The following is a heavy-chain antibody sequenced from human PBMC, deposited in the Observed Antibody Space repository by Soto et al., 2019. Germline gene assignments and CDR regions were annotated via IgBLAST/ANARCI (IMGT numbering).Heavy chain of an antibody. Sequence: QVQLVESGGGLVKLGGSLRLSCAASGFTFSDYYMSWIRQAPGKGLEWLSYISISGGTIYYADSVKGRFSISRDNAKNSLYLQLSSLRAEDTAVYFCARERARVFDSSGQGTLVIVSS. J-gene: IGHJ4*02. V-gene: IGHV3-11*01. CDR1: GFTFSDYY. CDR3: ARERARVFDS. CDR2: ISISGGTI.